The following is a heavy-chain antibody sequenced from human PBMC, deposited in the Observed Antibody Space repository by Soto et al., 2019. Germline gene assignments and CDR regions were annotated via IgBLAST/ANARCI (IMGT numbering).Heavy chain of an antibody. J-gene: IGHJ1*01. Sequence: GGSLRLSCAASGFTVSTNYMTWVRQAPGKGLEWVSVIYSGGYTFYADSVKGRFTISRDNSKNTLYLQMNSLRAEDTAVYYCAKGVPGIAVAGTGYFQHWGQGTLVTVSS. CDR2: IYSGGYT. CDR1: GFTVSTNY. V-gene: IGHV3-53*01. CDR3: AKGVPGIAVAGTGYFQH. D-gene: IGHD6-19*01.